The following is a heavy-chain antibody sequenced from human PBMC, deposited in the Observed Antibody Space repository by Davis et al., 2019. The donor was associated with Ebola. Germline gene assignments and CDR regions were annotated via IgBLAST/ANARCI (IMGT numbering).Heavy chain of an antibody. CDR2: INAGNGNT. J-gene: IGHJ6*02. CDR3: ARDSQYSSSSFYYYYGMDV. CDR1: GGTFSSYA. D-gene: IGHD6-6*01. Sequence: AASVKVSCKASGGTFSSYAISWVRQAPGQRLEWMGWINAGNGNTKYSQKFQGRVTITRDTSASTAYMELSSLRSEDTAVYYCARDSQYSSSSFYYYYGMDVWGQGTTVTVSS. V-gene: IGHV1-3*01.